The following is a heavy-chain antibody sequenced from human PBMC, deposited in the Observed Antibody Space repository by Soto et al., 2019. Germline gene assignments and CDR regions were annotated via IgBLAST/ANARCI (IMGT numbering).Heavy chain of an antibody. CDR2: INPDGSAT. V-gene: IGHV3-74*01. Sequence: GGSLRLSCAASGFTFSSYWMHWVRQAPGKGLVWVSRINPDGSATNYADSVKGRFTISRDNAKNTLYLQMNSLRAEDTAVFYCGRGGSDSPMAPGYWGQGTLVTVYS. CDR1: GFTFSSYW. CDR3: GRGGSDSPMAPGY. J-gene: IGHJ4*02. D-gene: IGHD5-18*01.